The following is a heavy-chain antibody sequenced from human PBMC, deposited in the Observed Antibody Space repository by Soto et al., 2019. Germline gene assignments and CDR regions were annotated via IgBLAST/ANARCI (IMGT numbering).Heavy chain of an antibody. J-gene: IGHJ4*02. CDR1: GGSISSYY. CDR2: IYYSGST. Sequence: PSETLSLTCTVSGGSISSYYWSWIRQPPGKGLEWIGYIYYSGSTNYNPSLKSRVTISVDTSKNQFSLKLSSVTAADTAVYYCARVNYYDSSGYYLGTNFDYWGQGTLVTVSS. D-gene: IGHD3-22*01. V-gene: IGHV4-59*01. CDR3: ARVNYYDSSGYYLGTNFDY.